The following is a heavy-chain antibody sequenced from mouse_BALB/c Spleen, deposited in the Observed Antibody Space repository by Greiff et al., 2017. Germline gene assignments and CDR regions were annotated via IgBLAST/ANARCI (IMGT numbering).Heavy chain of an antibody. CDR3: ARNYYGSSYFDY. CDR2: ISSGGST. V-gene: IGHV5-6-5*01. J-gene: IGHJ2*01. Sequence: EVQGVESGGGLVKPGGSLKLSCAASGFTFSSYAMSWVRQTPEKRLEWVASISSGGSTYYPDSVKGRFTISRDNARNILYLQMSSLRSEDTAMYYCARNYYGSSYFDYWGQGTTLTVSS. CDR1: GFTFSSYA. D-gene: IGHD1-1*01.